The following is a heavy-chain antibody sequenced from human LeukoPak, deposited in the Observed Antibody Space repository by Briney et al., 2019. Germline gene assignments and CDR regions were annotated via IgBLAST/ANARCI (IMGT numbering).Heavy chain of an antibody. Sequence: GGSLRLSCTASGFTFANYAMSWVRQTPGKGLEWVSGLTASGESTFYADSVRGRFTISRDNSKNTLYLQMNSLRAEDTALYYCAKRDHSSDSAPPLFDFWGQGALVTVSS. J-gene: IGHJ4*02. V-gene: IGHV3-23*01. CDR2: LTASGEST. D-gene: IGHD4-11*01. CDR1: GFTFANYA. CDR3: AKRDHSSDSAPPLFDF.